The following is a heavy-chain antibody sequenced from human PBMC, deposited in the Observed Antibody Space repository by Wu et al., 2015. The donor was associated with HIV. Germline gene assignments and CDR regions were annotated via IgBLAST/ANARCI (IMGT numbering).Heavy chain of an antibody. J-gene: IGHJ3*01. D-gene: IGHD5-24*01. Sequence: QAQLVQSGPEAKRPGASVKVSCKASYILTSHPIGWVRQAPGQRLEWMGWMNPYNEFKQPAQKFRDRLTMSTNNSAHTAYMDLTSLTSDDTAIYYCARDSRENRENYPRFWGQGTMVIVSS. V-gene: IGHV1-18*01. CDR3: ARDSRENRENYPRF. CDR2: MNPYNEFK. CDR1: YILTSHP.